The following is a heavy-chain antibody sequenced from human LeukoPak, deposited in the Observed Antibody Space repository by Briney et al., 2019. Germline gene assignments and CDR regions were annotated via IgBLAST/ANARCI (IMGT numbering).Heavy chain of an antibody. V-gene: IGHV3-15*01. D-gene: IGHD2-2*01. CDR3: ATEWSRSTTSFLGYYFDF. J-gene: IGHJ4*02. CDR1: GFTFTNAW. Sequence: GGFLRLSCAASGFTFTNAWMTWVRQAPGKGLEWVGRIKSKTDGGATDYAAPVKGRFTISRDDSKNTLYLQMNSLKAEDTAVYYCATEWSRSTTSFLGYYFDFWGQGTLVTVSS. CDR2: IKSKTDGGAT.